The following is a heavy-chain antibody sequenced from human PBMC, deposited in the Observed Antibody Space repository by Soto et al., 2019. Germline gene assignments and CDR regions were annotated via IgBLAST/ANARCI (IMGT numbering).Heavy chain of an antibody. Sequence: GGSLRLSCAASGFTFSSYAMSWVRQAPGKGLEWVSAISVSGGSTYYADSVKGRFTISRDNSKNTLYLQMNSLRAEDTAVYYCAKGVGGFLEWLSQYYFDYWGQGTLVTVSS. J-gene: IGHJ4*02. D-gene: IGHD3-3*01. CDR1: GFTFSSYA. V-gene: IGHV3-23*01. CDR2: ISVSGGST. CDR3: AKGVGGFLEWLSQYYFDY.